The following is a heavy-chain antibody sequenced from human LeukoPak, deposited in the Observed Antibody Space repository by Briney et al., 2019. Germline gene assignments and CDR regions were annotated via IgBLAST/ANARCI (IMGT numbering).Heavy chain of an antibody. V-gene: IGHV3-53*05. J-gene: IGHJ4*02. CDR1: GFTVSSNY. CDR2: IYSGGST. D-gene: IGHD2-2*01. CDR3: AKSWCETICYGIYD. Sequence: SGGSLRLSCAASGFTVSSNYMSWVRQAPGKGLEWVSVIYSGGSTYYADSVKGRFTISRDNSKNTLYLQMNSLRADDTAVYYCAKSWCETICYGIYDWGQGTLVTVS.